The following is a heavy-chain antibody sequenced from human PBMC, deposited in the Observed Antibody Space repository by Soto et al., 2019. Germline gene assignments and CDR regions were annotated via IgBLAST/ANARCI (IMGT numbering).Heavy chain of an antibody. Sequence: SGPTLVNPTQTLTLTGTLSEFSLGTRGVGVGWVRQPPGKALEWLALIYWNDDKRYSTSLNSRLTITKDTSKNKVVLTMTNMDPVDTATYYCAQISAAGRFDYCGQGTLVTVSS. J-gene: IGHJ4*02. V-gene: IGHV2-5*01. CDR1: EFSLGTRGVG. D-gene: IGHD6-13*01. CDR3: AQISAAGRFDY. CDR2: IYWNDDK.